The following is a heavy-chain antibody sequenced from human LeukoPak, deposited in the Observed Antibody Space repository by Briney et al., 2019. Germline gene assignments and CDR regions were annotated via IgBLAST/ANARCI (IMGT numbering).Heavy chain of an antibody. CDR1: GASFSVYY. CDR3: ARRSYGGDYYYGMDV. V-gene: IGHV4-34*01. D-gene: IGHD4-17*01. J-gene: IGHJ6*02. Sequence: SETLSLTCAVYGASFSVYYWSWIRQPPGKGLEWIGEISHSGGTSYNPSLKSRLTISVDTSKNQFSLKLSSVTAADTAVYYCARRSYGGDYYYGMDVWGQGTLVTVSS. CDR2: ISHSGGT.